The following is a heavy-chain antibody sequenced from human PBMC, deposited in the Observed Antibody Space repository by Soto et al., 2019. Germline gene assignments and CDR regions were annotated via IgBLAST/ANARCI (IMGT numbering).Heavy chain of an antibody. J-gene: IGHJ6*03. V-gene: IGHV1-69*04. CDR3: ARDPGFEGRYYYMDV. CDR1: GGTFSSYT. Sequence: SVKVSCKASGGTFSSYTISWVRQAPGQGLEWMGRIIPILGIANYAQKFQGRVTITADKSTSTAYMELSSLRSEDAAVYYCARDPGFEGRYYYMDVWGKGTTVTVSS. CDR2: IIPILGIA. D-gene: IGHD5-12*01.